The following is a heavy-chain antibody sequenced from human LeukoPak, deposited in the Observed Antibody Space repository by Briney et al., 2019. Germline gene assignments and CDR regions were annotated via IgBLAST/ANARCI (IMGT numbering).Heavy chain of an antibody. CDR2: INPNSGGT. J-gene: IGHJ4*02. D-gene: IGHD6-13*01. Sequence: ASVKVSCKASGYTFTGYYMHWVRQAPGQGLEWMGWINPNSGGTNYAQKFQGRVTMTRDTSISTAYMELSRLRSDDTAVYYCARVLAAAKTPFGKTRKYYFDYWGQGTLVTVSS. CDR3: ARVLAAAKTPFGKTRKYYFDY. V-gene: IGHV1-2*02. CDR1: GYTFTGYY.